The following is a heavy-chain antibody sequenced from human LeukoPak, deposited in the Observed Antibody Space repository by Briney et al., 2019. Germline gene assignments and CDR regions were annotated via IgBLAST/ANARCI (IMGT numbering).Heavy chain of an antibody. CDR3: AKDQIFGVDFSDY. CDR1: GFTFSSYA. J-gene: IGHJ4*02. V-gene: IGHV3-23*01. Sequence: GGSLRLSCAASGFTFSSYAMSWVRQAPGRGLEWVSAISGSGGSTYYADSVKGRFTISRDNSKNTLYLQMNSLRAEDTAVYYCAKDQIFGVDFSDYWGQGTLVTVSS. D-gene: IGHD3-3*01. CDR2: ISGSGGST.